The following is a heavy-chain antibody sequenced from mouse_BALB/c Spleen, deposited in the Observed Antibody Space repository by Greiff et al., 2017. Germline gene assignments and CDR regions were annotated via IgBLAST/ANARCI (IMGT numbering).Heavy chain of an antibody. J-gene: IGHJ3*01. CDR2: ILPGSGST. V-gene: IGHV1-9*01. CDR1: GYTFSSYW. Sequence: QVQLKQSGAELMKPGASVKISCKATGYTFSSYWIEWVKQRPGHGLEWIGEILPGSGSTNYNEKFKGKATFTADTSSNTAYMQLSSLTSEDSAVYYCARDGNYVAWFAYWGQGTLVTVSA. D-gene: IGHD2-1*01. CDR3: ARDGNYVAWFAY.